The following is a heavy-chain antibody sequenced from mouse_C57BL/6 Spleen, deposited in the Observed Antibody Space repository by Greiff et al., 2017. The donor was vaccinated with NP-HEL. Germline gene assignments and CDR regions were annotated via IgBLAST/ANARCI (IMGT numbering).Heavy chain of an antibody. CDR1: GYAFSSSW. D-gene: IGHD2-3*01. CDR2: IYPGDGDT. CDR3: SRHYDGFYAMDY. J-gene: IGHJ4*01. Sequence: VQLQQSGPELVKPGASVKISCKASGYAFSSSWMNWVKQRPGTGLEWIGRIYPGDGDTNYNGKFKGKATLTADKSSSTAYMQLSSLTSEDSAVYFCSRHYDGFYAMDYWGQGTSVTVSS. V-gene: IGHV1-82*01.